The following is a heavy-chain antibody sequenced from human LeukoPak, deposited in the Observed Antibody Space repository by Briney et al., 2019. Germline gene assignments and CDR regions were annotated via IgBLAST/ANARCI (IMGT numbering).Heavy chain of an antibody. Sequence: GGSLRLSCAASGFTFSSHGMNWVRQAPGKGLEWVANIEQDESEKDYVDSVKGRFTISRDNAKNSMYLQMSSLRAEDTAVYYCATYSGAHHKTFDDWGQGTLVTVSS. CDR3: ATYSGAHHKTFDD. CDR2: IEQDESEK. CDR1: GFTFSSHG. D-gene: IGHD1-26*01. J-gene: IGHJ4*02. V-gene: IGHV3-7*03.